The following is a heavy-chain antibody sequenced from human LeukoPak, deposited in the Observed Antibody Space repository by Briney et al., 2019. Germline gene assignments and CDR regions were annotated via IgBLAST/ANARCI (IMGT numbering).Heavy chain of an antibody. V-gene: IGHV4-59*08. CDR2: IYYSGST. CDR3: ARRDSSSCIDY. Sequence: PSETLSLTRTVSGGSISSYYWSWIRQPPGKGLDWIGYIYYSGSTNYNPSLKSRVTISVDTSKNQFSLKLSSVTAADTAVYYCARRDSSSCIDYWGQGTLVTVSS. CDR1: GGSISSYY. D-gene: IGHD6-13*01. J-gene: IGHJ4*02.